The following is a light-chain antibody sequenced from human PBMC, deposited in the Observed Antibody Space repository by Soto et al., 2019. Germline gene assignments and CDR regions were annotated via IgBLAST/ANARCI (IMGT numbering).Light chain of an antibody. Sequence: QSVLTQPASVSGSPGQSITISCTGTSSDVGGYNYVSWYQQHPGTAPKLIIYDVDNRPSGVSSRFSGSKSGNTASLTISGLQAEDVAVYYSSSSAIYSTSNYVVRT. V-gene: IGLV2-14*01. CDR2: DVD. J-gene: IGLJ1*01. CDR3: SSSAIYSTSNYV. CDR1: SSDVGGYNY.